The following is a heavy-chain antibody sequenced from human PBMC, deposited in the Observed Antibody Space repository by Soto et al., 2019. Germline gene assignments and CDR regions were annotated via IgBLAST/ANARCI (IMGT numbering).Heavy chain of an antibody. Sequence: TLSLTCTVSGGSISGYYWSWIRQPPGKGLEWIGHIYYSARTSYSPSLESRLTISLDTSKNQFSLRLSSVNASDTAVYYCARDRSNSPDYYDYWGQGTLVTVSS. J-gene: IGHJ4*02. D-gene: IGHD4-4*01. V-gene: IGHV4-30-4*01. CDR3: ARDRSNSPDYYDY. CDR2: IYYSART. CDR1: GGSISGYY.